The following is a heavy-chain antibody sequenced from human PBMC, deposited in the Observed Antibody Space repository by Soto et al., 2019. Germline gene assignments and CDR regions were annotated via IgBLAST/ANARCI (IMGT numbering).Heavy chain of an antibody. V-gene: IGHV4-31*03. CDR2: IYYSGIT. Sequence: SETLCVTCIFSVGSISCGVYYWSWIRQHPGKGLEWIGYIYYSGITYYNPSLKSRVTISVDTSKNQFSLKLSSVTAADTAVYYCARDNASSSWYHYYYGMDVWGQGTTVTVSS. D-gene: IGHD6-13*01. CDR1: VGSISCGVYY. J-gene: IGHJ6*01. CDR3: ARDNASSSWYHYYYGMDV.